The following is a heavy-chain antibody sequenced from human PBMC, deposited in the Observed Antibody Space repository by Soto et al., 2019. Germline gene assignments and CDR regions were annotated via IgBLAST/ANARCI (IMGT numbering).Heavy chain of an antibody. V-gene: IGHV4-31*03. CDR3: AGGSSKSWFDP. Sequence: QVQLQESGPGLAEPSQTLSLTCNVSNGSISSSGYYWSWIRQHPGQGLEWIGYIYYSGSTYYNPSLKSRVTISVDTSKNQFSLKLGSVTAADTAMYYCAGGSSKSWFDPWGQGTLVTVSS. CDR1: NGSISSSGYY. J-gene: IGHJ5*02. CDR2: IYYSGST. D-gene: IGHD6-6*01.